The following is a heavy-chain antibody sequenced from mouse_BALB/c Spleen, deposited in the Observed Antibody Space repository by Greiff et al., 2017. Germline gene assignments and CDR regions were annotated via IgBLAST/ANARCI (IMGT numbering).Heavy chain of an antibody. V-gene: IGHV1S135*01. D-gene: IGHD3-2*01. Sequence: EVQLQQSGPELMKPGASVKISCKASGYSFTSYYMHWVKQSHGKSLEWIGYIDPFNGGTSYNQKFKGKATLTVDKSSSTAYMHLSSLTSEDSAVYYCARKTARATCFDYWGQGTTLTVSS. CDR3: ARKTARATCFDY. J-gene: IGHJ2*01. CDR1: GYSFTSYY. CDR2: IDPFNGGT.